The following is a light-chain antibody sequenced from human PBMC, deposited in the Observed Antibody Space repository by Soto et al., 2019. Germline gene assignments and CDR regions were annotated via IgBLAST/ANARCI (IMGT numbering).Light chain of an antibody. CDR1: QSVSSSY. V-gene: IGKV3-20*01. CDR2: GAS. J-gene: IGKJ2*01. Sequence: EIVLTQSPGTLSLSPGERATLSCRASQSVSSSYLAWYQQKPGQAPRLLIYGASSRATGIPDRFSGSGSGTDFTLTISRLEPEDFAVYYCQQNNKWPPGTFGQGTKLEIK. CDR3: QQNNKWPPGT.